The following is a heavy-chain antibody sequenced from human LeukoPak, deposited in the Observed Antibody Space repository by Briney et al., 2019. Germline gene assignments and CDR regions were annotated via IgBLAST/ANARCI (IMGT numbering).Heavy chain of an antibody. CDR3: ARVDVFEGVRP. D-gene: IGHD3-16*01. V-gene: IGHV4-38-2*02. CDR2: IYHSGST. J-gene: IGHJ5*02. Sequence: SETLSLTCTVSGYSISSGYYWGWIRQPPGKGLEWIGSIYHSGSTYYNPSLKSRVTISVDTSKNQFSLKLSSVTAADTAVYYCARVDVFEGVRPWGQGTLVTVSS. CDR1: GYSISSGYY.